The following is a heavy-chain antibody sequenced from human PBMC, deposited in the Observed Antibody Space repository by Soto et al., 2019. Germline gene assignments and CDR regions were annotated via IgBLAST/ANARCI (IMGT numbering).Heavy chain of an antibody. CDR2: ISKSSSTI. V-gene: IGHV3-48*02. J-gene: IGHJ4*02. CDR3: ARDANDYRYYFAS. CDR1: GFTFNTYS. D-gene: IGHD1-1*01. Sequence: PGGSLRLSCAASGFTFNTYSMNWVRQAPGKGLEWVSYISKSSSTILYADSVKGRFSISRDNAKKSLYLQMSSLRDEDTAVYYCARDANDYRYYFASWGQGTLVTVSS.